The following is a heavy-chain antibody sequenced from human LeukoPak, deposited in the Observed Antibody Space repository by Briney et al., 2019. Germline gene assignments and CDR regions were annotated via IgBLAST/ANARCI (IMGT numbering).Heavy chain of an antibody. CDR1: GGSITSTNY. CDR3: AREGGPYRPLDY. Sequence: SGTLSLTCGVSGGSITSTNYWTWVRQPPGKGLEWIGEVNLQGGTNNNPSLMGRVAISVDTSENHISLQLTSVTAADTAVYYCAREGGPYRPLDYSGQGALVTVSS. J-gene: IGHJ4*02. V-gene: IGHV4-4*02. CDR2: VNLQGGT.